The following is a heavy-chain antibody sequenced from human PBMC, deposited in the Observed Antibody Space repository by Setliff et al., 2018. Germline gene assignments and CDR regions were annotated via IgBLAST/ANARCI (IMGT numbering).Heavy chain of an antibody. J-gene: IGHJ4*02. CDR3: ARAPSVELVTIRTNSWFTY. CDR1: GYTFRNYA. V-gene: IGHV1-18*01. D-gene: IGHD5-18*01. CDR2: LSVYNGDT. Sequence: ASVKVSCKASGYTFRNYAFAWVRQAPGQGLEWVGWLSVYNGDTNYAQKFQGRVTLTTDTSTSTAYMELRSLTSDDSAFYYCARAPSVELVTIRTNSWFTYWGQGTRGTVSS.